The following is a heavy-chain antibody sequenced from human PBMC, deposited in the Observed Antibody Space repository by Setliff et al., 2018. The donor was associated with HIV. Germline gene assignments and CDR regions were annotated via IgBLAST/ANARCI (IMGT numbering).Heavy chain of an antibody. CDR3: AIGSSNWPHRPNNYYFDY. V-gene: IGHV1-3*01. D-gene: IGHD6-13*01. Sequence: ASVKVSCKASGDTFTTYALHWVRQAPGQRLEWMGWINAGNGATKSSQKFQGRVTITRDTSASTAYMELSSLRSEDTGVYYCAIGSSNWPHRPNNYYFDYWGQGTPVTVSS. CDR2: INAGNGAT. J-gene: IGHJ4*02. CDR1: GDTFTTYA.